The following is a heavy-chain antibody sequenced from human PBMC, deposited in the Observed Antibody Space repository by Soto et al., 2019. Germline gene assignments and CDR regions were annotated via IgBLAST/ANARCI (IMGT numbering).Heavy chain of an antibody. CDR1: GGSVSSSSYY. CDR3: ARHFREYYYYYYGIDD. D-gene: IGHD3-10*01. Sequence: SETLSLTCTVSGGSVSSSSYYWGWIRQPPGKGLEWIGSIYYSGSTYYNPSLKSRVTISVDTSKNQFSLKLSSVTAADTAVYYCARHFREYYYYYYGIDDWGQGTTVTVSS. V-gene: IGHV4-39*01. J-gene: IGHJ6*02. CDR2: IYYSGST.